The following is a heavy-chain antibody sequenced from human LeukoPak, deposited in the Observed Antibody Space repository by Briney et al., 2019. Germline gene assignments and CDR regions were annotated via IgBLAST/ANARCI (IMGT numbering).Heavy chain of an antibody. CDR1: GFTFSNYA. J-gene: IGHJ4*02. D-gene: IGHD3-22*01. V-gene: IGHV3-23*01. CDR3: AKVLRDYYDSSGYSN. CDR2: ISGSGGST. Sequence: PGGSLRLSCAASGFTFSNYAMSWVRQAPGKGLEWVSAISGSGGSTYYADSVKGRFTISRDNSKNTLYLQMNSLRAEDTAVYYCAKVLRDYYDSSGYSNWGQGTLVTVSS.